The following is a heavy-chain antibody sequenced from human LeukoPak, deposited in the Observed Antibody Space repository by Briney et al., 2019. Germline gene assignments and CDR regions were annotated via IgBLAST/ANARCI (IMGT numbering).Heavy chain of an antibody. CDR3: ARGLYTLTTSLDYGMDV. CDR1: GFTFSSYE. J-gene: IGHJ6*02. V-gene: IGHV3-48*03. CDR2: ITSSGSSI. D-gene: IGHD4-11*01. Sequence: QPGGSLRLSCAASGFTFSSYEMNWVRQAPGKGLEWVSYITSSGSSIYYAYSVKGRFTISRDNANNSLYLQMNSLRAEDTAVYYCARGLYTLTTSLDYGMDVWGQGTTVTVSS.